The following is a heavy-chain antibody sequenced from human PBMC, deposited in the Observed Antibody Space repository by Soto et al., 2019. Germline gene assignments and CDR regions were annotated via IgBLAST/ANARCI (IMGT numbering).Heavy chain of an antibody. CDR3: TTDSYITSIIVRFDY. D-gene: IGHD3-22*01. CDR1: GFTFCNAW. V-gene: IGHV3-15*07. CDR2: VKSKTDGGTT. J-gene: IGHJ4*01. Sequence: PGGSLRISCAASGFTFCNAWINWVRQTPGKGLEWVGRVKSKTDGGTTDFAAPVKGRFAISRDDSKNMVYLEMNSLKTEDTAIYYCTTDSYITSIIVRFDYWGHGTLVTVSS.